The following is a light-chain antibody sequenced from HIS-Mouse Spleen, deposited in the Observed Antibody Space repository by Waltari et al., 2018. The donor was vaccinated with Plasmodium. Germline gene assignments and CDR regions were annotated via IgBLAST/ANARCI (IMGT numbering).Light chain of an antibody. CDR2: DVS. CDR3: SSYTSSSTA. J-gene: IGLJ1*01. CDR1: SSDVGGSDY. Sequence: QSALTQPASVSGSPGQSSTIFCTGTSSDVGGSDYVSWYQQHPGKAPKPVIYDVSNRPSGGSKRFSGSKSGNTASQTISGLQAEDEADYYCSSYTSSSTAFGTGTKVTVL. V-gene: IGLV2-14*03.